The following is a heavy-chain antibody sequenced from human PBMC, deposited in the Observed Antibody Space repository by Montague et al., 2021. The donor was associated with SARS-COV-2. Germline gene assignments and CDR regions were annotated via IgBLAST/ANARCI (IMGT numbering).Heavy chain of an antibody. CDR3: AHRVVEDQQLTKNGLDD. CDR2: IYWNDDK. Sequence: PALVKPTQTLTLTCSFSGFSLSTTAVGVGWIRQPPGKALEWLALIYWNDDKRYSPSLKSRLTVTKDTSKNQVFLTMTNMDPVDTATYYCAHRVVEDQQLTKNGLDDGGQGTMVTVSS. D-gene: IGHD1-1*01. CDR1: GFSLSTTAVG. J-gene: IGHJ5*02. V-gene: IGHV2-5*01.